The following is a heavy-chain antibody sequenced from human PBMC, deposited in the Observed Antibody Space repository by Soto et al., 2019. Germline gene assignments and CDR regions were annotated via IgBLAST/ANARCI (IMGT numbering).Heavy chain of an antibody. CDR2: IYHSGST. V-gene: IGHV4-4*02. Sequence: QVQLQESGPGLVKPSETLSLTCAVSSGSISSSNWWNWVRQPPGKGLEWIGEIYHSGSTNYNPSLKSRVTISVDKSKDHFSLNLSSVAAADTGVYYWARPRPGTSDFDLWGRGALVTVSS. D-gene: IGHD1-1*01. CDR3: ARPRPGTSDFDL. CDR1: SGSISSSNW. J-gene: IGHJ2*01.